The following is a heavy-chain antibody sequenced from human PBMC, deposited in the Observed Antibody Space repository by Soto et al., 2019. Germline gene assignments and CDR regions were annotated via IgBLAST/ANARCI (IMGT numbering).Heavy chain of an antibody. CDR3: AREGRGNRRSVYYYYMDV. D-gene: IGHD3-10*01. J-gene: IGHJ6*03. V-gene: IGHV4-34*01. CDR1: GGSFSGYY. Sequence: SETLSLTCAVYGGSFSGYYWSWIRQPPGKGLEWIGEINHSGSTNYNPSLKSRVTISVDTSKNQFSLKLSSVTAADTAVYYCAREGRGNRRSVYYYYMDVWGKGTTVTVSS. CDR2: INHSGST.